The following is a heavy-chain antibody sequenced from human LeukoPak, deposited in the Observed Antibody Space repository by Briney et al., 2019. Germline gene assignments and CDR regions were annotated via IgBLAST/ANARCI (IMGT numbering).Heavy chain of an antibody. CDR2: IRSKANSYAT. CDR3: TSPMH. Sequence: GGSLRLSCAASGFIFSNYGIHWVRQAPGKGLEWVGRIRSKANSYATAYAASVKGRFTISRDDSKNTAYLQMNSLKTEDTAVYYCTSPMHWGQGTLVTVSS. J-gene: IGHJ4*02. V-gene: IGHV3-73*01. CDR1: GFIFSNYG.